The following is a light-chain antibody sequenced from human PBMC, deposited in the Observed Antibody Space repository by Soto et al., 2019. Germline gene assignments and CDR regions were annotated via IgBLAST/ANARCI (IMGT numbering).Light chain of an antibody. CDR3: VLFMGNGLLV. Sequence: QAVVTQEPSFSVSPGGTVTLTCALSSGSVSSSYYPSWYQQTPGQAPRTLIYSTNTRSSGVPDRFSGSILENKAALTITGAQADDECDYYCVLFMGNGLLVFGGGTKLTVL. CDR2: STN. J-gene: IGLJ3*02. V-gene: IGLV8-61*01. CDR1: SGSVSSSYY.